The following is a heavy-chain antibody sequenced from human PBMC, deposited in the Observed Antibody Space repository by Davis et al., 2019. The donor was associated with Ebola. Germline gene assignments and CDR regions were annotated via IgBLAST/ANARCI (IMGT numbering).Heavy chain of an antibody. CDR2: IKSDGSST. CDR1: GFIFSDYW. J-gene: IGHJ4*02. Sequence: PGGSLRLSCAASGFIFSDYWMHWVRHAPGKGLVWVSNIKSDGSSTNYADSVKGRFTISRDNAKNTLYLQMNNLRAEDTAVYYCVRLAGPNWGQGTLVTVSS. CDR3: VRLAGPN. D-gene: IGHD3-22*01. V-gene: IGHV3-74*01.